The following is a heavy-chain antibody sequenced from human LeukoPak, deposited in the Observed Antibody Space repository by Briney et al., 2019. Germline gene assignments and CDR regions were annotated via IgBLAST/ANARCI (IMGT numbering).Heavy chain of an antibody. CDR3: AKVTYDILTGSGGDFDY. Sequence: GGSLRLSCAASGFTVSSNYMSWVRQAPGKGLEWVSVIYSGGSTYYADSVKGRFTISRDNSKDTLYLQMNSLRAEDTAVYYCAKVTYDILTGSGGDFDYWGQGTLVTVSS. J-gene: IGHJ4*02. D-gene: IGHD3-9*01. V-gene: IGHV3-53*01. CDR2: IYSGGST. CDR1: GFTVSSNY.